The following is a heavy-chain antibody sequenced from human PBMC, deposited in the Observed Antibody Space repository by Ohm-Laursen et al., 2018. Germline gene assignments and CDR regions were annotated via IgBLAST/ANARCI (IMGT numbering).Heavy chain of an antibody. CDR2: ISWNSGSI. CDR3: AKDYYGDHSSDAFDI. J-gene: IGHJ3*02. V-gene: IGHV3-9*01. Sequence: SLRLSCAASGFTFDDYAMHWVRQAPGKGLEWVSGISWNSGSIGYADSVKGRFTISRDNAKNSLYLQMNSLRAEDTALYYCAKDYYGDHSSDAFDIWGQGTMVTVSS. D-gene: IGHD4-17*01. CDR1: GFTFDDYA.